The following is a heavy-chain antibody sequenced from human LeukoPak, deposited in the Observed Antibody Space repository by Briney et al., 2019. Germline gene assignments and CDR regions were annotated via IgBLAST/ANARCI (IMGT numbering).Heavy chain of an antibody. V-gene: IGHV4-59*01. Sequence: SETLSLTCTVSGGSISSYYWSWIRQPPGKGLEWIGYIYYSGSTNYNPSLKSRVTISVDTSKNQFSLKLSSVTAADTVVYYCARGGYSSSWYQILVTPFDYWGQGTLVTVSS. D-gene: IGHD6-13*01. J-gene: IGHJ4*02. CDR1: GGSISSYY. CDR3: ARGGYSSSWYQILVTPFDY. CDR2: IYYSGST.